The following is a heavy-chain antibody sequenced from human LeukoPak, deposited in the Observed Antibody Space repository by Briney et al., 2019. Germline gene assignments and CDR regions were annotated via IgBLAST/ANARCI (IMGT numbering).Heavy chain of an antibody. CDR2: IYYSVTT. CDR3: ARVDAWGAFDI. CDR1: GESITSYY. D-gene: IGHD7-27*01. V-gene: IGHV4-59*01. J-gene: IGHJ3*02. Sequence: SETLSLTCTVSGESITSYYWSWIRQPPGKGLEWIGYIYYSVTTNYKPSLRSRVTLSVETSKNQCSLKLSSVTAADTAVYFCARVDAWGAFDIWGHGTMVTVSS.